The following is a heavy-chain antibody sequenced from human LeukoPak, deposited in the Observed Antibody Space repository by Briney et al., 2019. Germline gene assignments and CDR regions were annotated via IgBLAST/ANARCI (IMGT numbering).Heavy chain of an antibody. CDR2: IYYSGST. Sequence: SETLSLTCTVSGGSISSGDYYWSWIRQPPGKGLEWIGYIYYSGSTYYNPSLKSRVTISVDTSKNQFSLKLSSVTAADTAVYYCARGPDISCMDVWGQGTTVTVPS. D-gene: IGHD1-14*01. V-gene: IGHV4-30-4*01. CDR3: ARGPDISCMDV. CDR1: GGSISSGDYY. J-gene: IGHJ6*02.